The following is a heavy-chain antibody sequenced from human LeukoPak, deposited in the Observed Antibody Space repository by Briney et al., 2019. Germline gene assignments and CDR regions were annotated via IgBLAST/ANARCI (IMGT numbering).Heavy chain of an antibody. D-gene: IGHD1-1*01. Sequence: GGSLRLSCTASGFTFGDYAMSWIRQAPGKGLEWVGFIRGKAYGETADHAASVKGRFTISRDDSKAIAYLQMNSLKTEDTAVYHCTRDRGAYNLYDYWGQGTLVTVSS. J-gene: IGHJ4*02. V-gene: IGHV3-49*03. CDR1: GFTFGDYA. CDR2: IRGKAYGETA. CDR3: TRDRGAYNLYDY.